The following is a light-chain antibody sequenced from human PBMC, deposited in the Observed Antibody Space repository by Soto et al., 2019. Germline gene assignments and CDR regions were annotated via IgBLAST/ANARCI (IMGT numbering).Light chain of an antibody. J-gene: IGLJ2*01. Sequence: QSVLTQPASVSGSPGQSITISCTGTSSDVGSYNLVSWYQQHPGKAPKLMIYEGSKRPSGVSNRFSGSKSGNTASLTISGLQAEVEADYYCCSYAGSSTSYVVFGGGTKLTVL. CDR1: SSDVGSYNL. V-gene: IGLV2-23*01. CDR2: EGS. CDR3: CSYAGSSTSYVV.